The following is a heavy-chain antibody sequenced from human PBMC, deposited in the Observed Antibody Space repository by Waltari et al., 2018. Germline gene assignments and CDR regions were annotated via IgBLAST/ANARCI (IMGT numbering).Heavy chain of an antibody. Sequence: QVQLQESGPGLVKPSETLSLTCTVSGGSISSHYWSWIRQPPGKGLEWIWYIYYSGSTNYNPSLKSRVTISVDTSKNQFSLKLSSVTAADTAVYYCARESSGLNWFDPWGQGTLVTVSS. CDR1: GGSISSHY. CDR2: IYYSGST. CDR3: ARESSGLNWFDP. V-gene: IGHV4-59*11. D-gene: IGHD6-19*01. J-gene: IGHJ5*02.